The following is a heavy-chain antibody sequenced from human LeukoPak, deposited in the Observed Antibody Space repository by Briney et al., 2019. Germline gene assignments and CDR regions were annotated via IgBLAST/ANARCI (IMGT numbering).Heavy chain of an antibody. V-gene: IGHV1-18*01. CDR2: VSAYNGNT. CDR3: ARAGGVSFVARWFDP. J-gene: IGHJ5*02. D-gene: IGHD3-16*01. CDR1: GYTLSNYG. Sequence: ASLKLSCKSSGYTLSNYGISWLRQAPAQALEWLGWVSAYNGNTNYAQKLQGRVTMTTDTSTGIAYMELKSLRSDDTAVYYCARAGGVSFVARWFDPWGQGSLVTVSS.